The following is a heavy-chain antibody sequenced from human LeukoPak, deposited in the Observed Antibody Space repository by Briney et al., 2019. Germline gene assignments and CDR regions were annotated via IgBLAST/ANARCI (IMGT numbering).Heavy chain of an antibody. J-gene: IGHJ3*02. Sequence: SQTLSLTCTVSGDSISSGDYYWSWIRQPAGKGLEWIGRISSSGSTNYNPSLKSRVTISVDTSKNQFSLKLSSVTAAGTAVYFCARGPYSYDSSGAFDIWGQGTMVTVSS. D-gene: IGHD3-22*01. CDR3: ARGPYSYDSSGAFDI. CDR2: ISSSGST. V-gene: IGHV4-61*02. CDR1: GDSISSGDYY.